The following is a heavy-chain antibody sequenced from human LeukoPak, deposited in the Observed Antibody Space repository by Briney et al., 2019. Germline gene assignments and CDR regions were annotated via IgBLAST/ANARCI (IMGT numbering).Heavy chain of an antibody. V-gene: IGHV1-2*02. CDR1: GYTFTGYY. D-gene: IGHD2-15*01. CDR3: AGENLPYCSGGSCHSRYNWFDP. Sequence: ASVKVSCKASGYTFTGYYMHWVRQAPGQGLEWMGWINPNSGGTNYAQKFQGRVTMTRDTSISTAYMELSRLRSDDTAVYYCAGENLPYCSGGSCHSRYNWFDPWGQGTLVTVSS. CDR2: INPNSGGT. J-gene: IGHJ5*02.